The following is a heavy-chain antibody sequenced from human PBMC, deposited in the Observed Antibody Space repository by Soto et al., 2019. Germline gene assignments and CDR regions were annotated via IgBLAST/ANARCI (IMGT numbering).Heavy chain of an antibody. CDR3: ARFRGYCSGGSCGYYFDY. D-gene: IGHD2-15*01. CDR1: GFTFSSYW. J-gene: IGHJ4*02. V-gene: IGHV3-7*01. CDR2: IKQDGSEK. Sequence: GGSLRLSCAASGFTFSSYWMSWVRQAPGKGLEWVANIKQDGSEKYYVDSVKGRFTISRDNAKNSLYLQMNSLRAEDTAMYYCARFRGYCSGGSCGYYFDYWSQGTLVTVSS.